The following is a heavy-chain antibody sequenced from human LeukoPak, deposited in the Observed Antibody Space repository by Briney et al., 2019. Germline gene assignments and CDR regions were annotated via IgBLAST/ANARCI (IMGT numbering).Heavy chain of an antibody. CDR3: ARDTRGNYGDYVPFDY. J-gene: IGHJ4*02. Sequence: PSETLSLTCTVSGGSISSYYWSWIRQPAGKGLEWIGRIYTSGSTNYNPSLKSRVTMSVDTSKNQFSLKLSSVTAAGTAVYYCARDTRGNYGDYVPFDYWGQGTLVTVSS. CDR2: IYTSGST. V-gene: IGHV4-4*07. CDR1: GGSISSYY. D-gene: IGHD4-17*01.